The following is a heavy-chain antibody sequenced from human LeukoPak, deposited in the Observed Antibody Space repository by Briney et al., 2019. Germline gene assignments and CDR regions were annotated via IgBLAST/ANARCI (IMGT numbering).Heavy chain of an antibody. CDR3: AREVGSSIAPPH. D-gene: IGHD6-6*01. CDR2: ISYSGST. J-gene: IGHJ4*02. V-gene: IGHV4-39*01. Sequence: SETLSLTCTVSGASISTSDYYWGWIRQPPGKGLEWIGSISYSGSTYYNPSLKSRVTISVDTSKNQFSLRLSSVTAADMAVYYCAREVGSSIAPPHWGQGTLVTVSS. CDR1: GASISTSDYY.